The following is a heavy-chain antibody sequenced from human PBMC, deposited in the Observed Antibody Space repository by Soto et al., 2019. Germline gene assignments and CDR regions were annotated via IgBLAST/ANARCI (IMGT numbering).Heavy chain of an antibody. D-gene: IGHD3-10*02. CDR2: IYWDDDN. Sequence: SGPTLVNPTQTLTLTCTFSGFSLTNNGEAVGWFRQSPGKALEWLVLIYWDDDNRYNPTLRTRLSTTKDTSKNQVVLTLTNMDPVDTATYYCARYVATSPAGWFEPWGQGIPVTVST. J-gene: IGHJ5*02. V-gene: IGHV2-5*02. CDR3: ARYVATSPAGWFEP. CDR1: GFSLTNNGEA.